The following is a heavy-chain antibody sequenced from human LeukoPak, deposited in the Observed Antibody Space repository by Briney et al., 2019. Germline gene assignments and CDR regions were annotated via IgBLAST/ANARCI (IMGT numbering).Heavy chain of an antibody. Sequence: GSLRLSCAASGFTFSSYWMHWVRQGPGKGLVWVSRISTDGSSTDYADSVKGRFTISRENAKNTLYLQVNSLRAEDTAVYYCARTRTLPIAGGFDTWGQGSLVTVSS. D-gene: IGHD3-16*01. CDR2: ISTDGSST. V-gene: IGHV3-74*01. CDR3: ARTRTLPIAGGFDT. CDR1: GFTFSSYW. J-gene: IGHJ5*02.